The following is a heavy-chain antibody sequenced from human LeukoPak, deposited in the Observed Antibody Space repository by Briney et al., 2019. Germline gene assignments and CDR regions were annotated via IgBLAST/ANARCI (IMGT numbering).Heavy chain of an antibody. Sequence: PSETLSLTCTVSGCSISSSSYYWGWIRQPPGKGLEWIGSIYYSGSTYYNPSLKSRVTISVDTSKNQFSLKLSSVTAADTAVYYCARDSRYCSSTSCYSNWFDPWGQGTLVTVSS. V-gene: IGHV4-39*07. D-gene: IGHD2-2*01. J-gene: IGHJ5*02. CDR3: ARDSRYCSSTSCYSNWFDP. CDR1: GCSISSSSYY. CDR2: IYYSGST.